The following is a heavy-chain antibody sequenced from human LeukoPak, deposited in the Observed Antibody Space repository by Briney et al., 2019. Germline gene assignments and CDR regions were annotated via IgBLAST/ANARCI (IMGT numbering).Heavy chain of an antibody. V-gene: IGHV3-30*02. D-gene: IGHD3-22*01. Sequence: GGSLRLSCAASGFTFSSYGMHWVRQAPGKGLEWVAFIRYDGSNKYYADSVKGRFTISRDNSKNTLYLQMNSLRAEDTAVYYCAKESVSYLYDSSGYYYFDYWGQGTLVTVSS. CDR1: GFTFSSYG. CDR2: IRYDGSNK. CDR3: AKESVSYLYDSSGYYYFDY. J-gene: IGHJ4*02.